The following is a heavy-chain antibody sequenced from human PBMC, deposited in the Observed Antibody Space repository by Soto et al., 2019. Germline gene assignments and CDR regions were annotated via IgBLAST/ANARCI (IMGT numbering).Heavy chain of an antibody. D-gene: IGHD6-6*01. CDR2: INHSGST. V-gene: IGHV4-34*01. J-gene: IGHJ6*02. CDR1: GGSFSGYY. CDR3: ARWGSEYSSSSRFYYGMDV. Sequence: LETLSLTCAVYGGSFSGYYWSWIRQPPGKGLEWIGEINHSGSTNYNPSLKSRVTISVDTSKNQFSLKLSSVTAADTAVYYCARWGSEYSSSSRFYYGMDVWGQGTTVTVSS.